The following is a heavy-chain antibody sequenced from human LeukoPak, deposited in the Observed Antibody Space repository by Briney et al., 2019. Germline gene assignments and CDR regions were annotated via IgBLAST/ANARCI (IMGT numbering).Heavy chain of an antibody. CDR3: ARAGEVYNSGSYLEY. Sequence: GASVKVSCKASGYTFTSYGISWVRQAPGQGLEWMGWISAYNGNTNYAQKLQGRVTMTTDTSTSTAYMELSSLRSEDTAVYYCARAGEVYNSGSYLEYWGQGTLVTVSS. V-gene: IGHV1-18*01. CDR2: ISAYNGNT. J-gene: IGHJ4*02. D-gene: IGHD6-19*01. CDR1: GYTFTSYG.